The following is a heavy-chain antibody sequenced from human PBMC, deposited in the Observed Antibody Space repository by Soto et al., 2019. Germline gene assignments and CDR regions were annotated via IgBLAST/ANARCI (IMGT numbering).Heavy chain of an antibody. D-gene: IGHD3-22*01. CDR2: IYHSGST. J-gene: IGHJ4*02. CDR3: ASQTYYYDSSGYFPN. Sequence: SETLSLTCAVSGGSISSSNWWSWVRQPPGKGLEWIGEIYHSGSTNYNPSLKSRVTISVDKSKNQFSLKLSSVTAADTAVYYCASQTYYYDSSGYFPNWGQGTLVTVS. V-gene: IGHV4-4*02. CDR1: GGSISSSNW.